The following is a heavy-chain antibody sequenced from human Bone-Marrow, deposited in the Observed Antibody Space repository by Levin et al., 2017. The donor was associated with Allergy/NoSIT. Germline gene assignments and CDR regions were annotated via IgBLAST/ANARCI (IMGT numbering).Heavy chain of an antibody. CDR1: GFSFSDYG. CDR2: ITYEANNE. V-gene: IGHV3-30*18. CDR3: AKSDTAYSYYYAMDV. D-gene: IGHD5-18*01. Sequence: AGGSLRLSCAASGFSFSDYGMHWVRQAPGKGLEWVSVITYEANNEYYADSVKGRFTISRDNSKNTLYLQMNSLRAEDTAVYYCAKSDTAYSYYYAMDVWGQGTTVIVSS. J-gene: IGHJ6*02.